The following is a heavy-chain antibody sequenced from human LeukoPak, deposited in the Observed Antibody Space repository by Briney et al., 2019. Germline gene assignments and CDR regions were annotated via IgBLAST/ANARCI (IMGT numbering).Heavy chain of an antibody. J-gene: IGHJ3*02. D-gene: IGHD6-13*01. CDR3: ARDIEAPGIAFDI. V-gene: IGHV3-7*04. Sequence: GGSLRLSCTASGYTFSSYWMNWVSQAPGKGLEWVANIKQDGSEKYYVDSVKGRFTISRDNAKNSLYLQMNSLRAEDTAVYYCARDIEAPGIAFDIWGRGTMVTVSS. CDR1: GYTFSSYW. CDR2: IKQDGSEK.